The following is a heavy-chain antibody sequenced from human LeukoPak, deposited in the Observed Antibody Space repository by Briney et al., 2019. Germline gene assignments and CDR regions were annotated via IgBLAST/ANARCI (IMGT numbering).Heavy chain of an antibody. Sequence: SETLSLTCTVSGGSISSYYWSWIRQPPGKGLEWIGYIYYSGSTNYNPSLKSRVTISVDTSKNQFSLRLRSVTAADTAVYYCARAELRYFDSHYDYWGQGTLVTVSS. V-gene: IGHV4-59*08. J-gene: IGHJ4*02. CDR3: ARAELRYFDSHYDY. CDR2: IYYSGST. CDR1: GGSISSYY. D-gene: IGHD3-9*01.